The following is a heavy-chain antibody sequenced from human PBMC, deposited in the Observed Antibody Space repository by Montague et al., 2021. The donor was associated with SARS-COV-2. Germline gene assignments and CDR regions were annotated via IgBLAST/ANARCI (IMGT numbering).Heavy chain of an antibody. CDR3: ARARITMIVVVNAFDI. V-gene: IGHV4-31*03. D-gene: IGHD3-22*01. J-gene: IGHJ3*02. CDR2: IYYSGST. Sequence: TLSLTCTVSGGSISSGGYYWSWIRQHPGKGLEWIGYIYYSGSTYYNPSLKSRVTISVDTSKNQFSLKLSSVTAADTAVYYCARARITMIVVVNAFDIWGQGTMVTVTS. CDR1: GGSISSGGYY.